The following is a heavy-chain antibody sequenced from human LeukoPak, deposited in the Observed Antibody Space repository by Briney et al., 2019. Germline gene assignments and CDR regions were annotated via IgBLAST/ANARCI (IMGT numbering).Heavy chain of an antibody. CDR1: GGTFSGYY. CDR3: ARHSPGSRGVDY. V-gene: IGHV4-34*01. D-gene: IGHD2-21*01. J-gene: IGHJ4*02. CDR2: IEHSGNT. Sequence: SETLSLTCAVHGGTFSGYYWIWIRQPPGKGLEWIGEIEHSGNTQYNPSLKSRVTISIDTSKNQFSLYLTSVTAADTAMYYCARHSPGSRGVDYWGQETLVTVSS.